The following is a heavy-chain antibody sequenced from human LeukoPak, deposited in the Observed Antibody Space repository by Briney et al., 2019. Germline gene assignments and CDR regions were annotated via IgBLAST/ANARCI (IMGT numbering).Heavy chain of an antibody. D-gene: IGHD1-7*01. V-gene: IGHV4-34*01. Sequence: TSETPSLTCAVYGGSFSGYYWSWIRQPPGKGLEWIGEINHSGSTNYNPSLKSRVTISVDTSKNQFSLKLSSVTAADTAVYYCARGVELYYYYYMDVWGKGTTVTVSS. J-gene: IGHJ6*03. CDR1: GGSFSGYY. CDR3: ARGVELYYYYYMDV. CDR2: INHSGST.